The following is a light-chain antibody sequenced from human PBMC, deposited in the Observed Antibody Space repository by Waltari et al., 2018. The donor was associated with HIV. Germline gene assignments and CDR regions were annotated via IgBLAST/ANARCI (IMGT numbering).Light chain of an antibody. CDR1: QSISFY. V-gene: IGKV1-39*01. Sequence: DIQMTQSPSSLSASVGDTTTIACRASQSISFYLNWYQVKPGKVPKLLISRASNLESGAPSRFTGSGSGTDFTLTLNSLQPEDFATYYCQQSYSPPLNFGPGTEVEVK. J-gene: IGKJ3*01. CDR3: QQSYSPPLN. CDR2: RAS.